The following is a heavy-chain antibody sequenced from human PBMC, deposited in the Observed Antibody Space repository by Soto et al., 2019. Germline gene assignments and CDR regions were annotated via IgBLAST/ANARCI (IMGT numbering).Heavy chain of an antibody. V-gene: IGHV3-48*01. CDR2: ISSSSSTI. CDR1: GFTFSSYS. D-gene: IGHD3-9*01. J-gene: IGHJ4*02. CDR3: ERGVDSLYLDY. Sequence: EVQLVASGGGLVQPGGSLRLSCAASGFTFSSYSMNWVRQAPGKGLEWVSYISSSSSTIYYADSVKGRCTISRDNANNSLYLQMNSLRAEDTAVYYCERGVDSLYLDYGGQVTHVTVSS.